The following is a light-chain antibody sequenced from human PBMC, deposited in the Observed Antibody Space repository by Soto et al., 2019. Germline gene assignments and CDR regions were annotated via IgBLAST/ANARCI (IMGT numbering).Light chain of an antibody. CDR2: GAS. CDR3: QQYSDWPLT. CDR1: QTLYNN. V-gene: IGKV3-15*01. Sequence: EIVMTQSPATLSVSPGERATLSCRASQTLYNNLAWYQQKLGQAPRLFIYGASARATDIPARFSGSGSGTEFTLTISGLQSEDFAIYYCQQYSDWPLTFGGGTKVEIK. J-gene: IGKJ4*01.